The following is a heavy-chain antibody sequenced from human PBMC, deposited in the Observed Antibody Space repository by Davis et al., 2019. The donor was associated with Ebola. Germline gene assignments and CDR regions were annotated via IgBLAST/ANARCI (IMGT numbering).Heavy chain of an antibody. Sequence: MPSETLSLTCAVSGGSISSSNWWSWVRQPPGKGLEWIGEIYHSGSTNYNPSLKSRVTISVDTSKNQFSLKLSSVTAADTAVYYCARARFLRYYYYYYGMDVWGQGTTVTVSS. J-gene: IGHJ6*02. D-gene: IGHD3-3*01. V-gene: IGHV4-4*02. CDR2: IYHSGST. CDR1: GGSISSSNW. CDR3: ARARFLRYYYYYYGMDV.